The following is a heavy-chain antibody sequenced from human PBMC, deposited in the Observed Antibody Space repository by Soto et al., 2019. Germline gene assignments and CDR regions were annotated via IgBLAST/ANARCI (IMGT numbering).Heavy chain of an antibody. Sequence: VPLVESGGGVVQPGRSLRLSGATSGFSVSVYVMHWVRQAPGTGLEWVSVIWYDASKQFYAASVEGRFTISRDNSKAILYLQLNSLRAEDTAVYYCAAWAEGATEVHWGQGTLVTVSS. D-gene: IGHD2-15*01. CDR2: IWYDASKQ. CDR3: AAWAEGATEVH. J-gene: IGHJ4*02. V-gene: IGHV3-33*01. CDR1: GFSVSVYV.